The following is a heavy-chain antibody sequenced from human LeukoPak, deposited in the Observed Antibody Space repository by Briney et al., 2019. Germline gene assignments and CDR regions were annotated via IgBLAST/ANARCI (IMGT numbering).Heavy chain of an antibody. D-gene: IGHD3-22*01. J-gene: IGHJ4*02. CDR3: AQGSGQYYEY. V-gene: IGHV3-15*07. CDR1: GLTLSNVW. Sequence: GGSLRLPCAVSGLTLSNVWMNWVRQAPEKGLGWVGRIKSKSAGGTTDFAAPVKGRFTISRDDSKNTLYLQMNSLTSEDTAVYYCAQGSGQYYEYWGQGTLVTVSS. CDR2: IKSKSAGGTT.